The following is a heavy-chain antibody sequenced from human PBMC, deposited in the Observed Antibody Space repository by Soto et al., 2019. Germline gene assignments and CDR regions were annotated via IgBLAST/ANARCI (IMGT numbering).Heavy chain of an antibody. CDR1: GFTFSSYA. D-gene: IGHD6-6*01. Sequence: GGSLRLSCAASGFTFSSYAMSWVRQAPGKGLEWVSVIGGSGDSTYYADSVKGRFTISRDNSKNTLYLQMNSLRAEDTAVHYSAKETGVKIAAPTYLDSWGQGTLVTVSS. J-gene: IGHJ4*02. CDR3: AKETGVKIAAPTYLDS. V-gene: IGHV3-23*01. CDR2: IGGSGDST.